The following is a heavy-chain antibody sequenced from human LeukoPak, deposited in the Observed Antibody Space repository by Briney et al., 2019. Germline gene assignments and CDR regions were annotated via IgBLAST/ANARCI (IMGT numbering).Heavy chain of an antibody. CDR3: AKYESKGAAAGDSFDY. CDR2: ISYDGSNK. Sequence: GGSLRLSCAASGFTFSSYGMHWVRQAPGKGLEWVAVISYDGSNKYYADSVKGRFTISRDNSKNTLYLQMNSLRAEDTAVYYCAKYESKGAAAGDSFDYWGQGTLVTVSS. CDR1: GFTFSSYG. J-gene: IGHJ4*02. D-gene: IGHD6-13*01. V-gene: IGHV3-30*18.